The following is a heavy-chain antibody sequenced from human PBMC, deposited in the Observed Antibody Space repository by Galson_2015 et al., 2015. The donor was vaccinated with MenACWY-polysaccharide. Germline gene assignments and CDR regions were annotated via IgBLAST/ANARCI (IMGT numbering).Heavy chain of an antibody. D-gene: IGHD6-19*01. CDR1: GYTFTSYD. CDR2: MSPNTAKT. J-gene: IGHJ4*02. CDR3: ARGRRDTAVAATAAVFLDY. V-gene: IGHV1-8*01. Sequence: SVKDSCKASGYTFTSYDINWVRQAPGQGLEWMGWMSPNTAKTGYPQKFQGRVTMTRNNSISTAYMELSSLTSEDTAVYYCARGRRDTAVAATAAVFLDYWGQGILVTVSS.